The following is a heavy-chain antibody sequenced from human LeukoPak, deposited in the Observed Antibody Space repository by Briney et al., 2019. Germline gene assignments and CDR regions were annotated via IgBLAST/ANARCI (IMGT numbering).Heavy chain of an antibody. D-gene: IGHD1-26*01. CDR1: GFTFSNYA. J-gene: IGHJ4*02. Sequence: GGSLRLSCAASGFTFSNYAMSWVRQAPGKGLEWVSAISGSDGSTSYADSVKGRFTISRDNSKNTLYLHMNSLRAEDTAVYYCARDSPYSGNYSPIDYWGQGTLVTVSS. CDR3: ARDSPYSGNYSPIDY. CDR2: ISGSDGST. V-gene: IGHV3-23*01.